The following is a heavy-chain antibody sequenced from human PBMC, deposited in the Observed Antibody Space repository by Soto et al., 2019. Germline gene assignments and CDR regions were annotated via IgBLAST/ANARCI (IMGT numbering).Heavy chain of an antibody. J-gene: IGHJ5*02. D-gene: IGHD3-10*01. Sequence: GASVKVSCKASGYTFTSYGISWVRQAPGQGLEWMGWISAYNGNTNYAQKLQGRVTMTTDTSTSTAYMELRSLRSDDTAVYYCAREKTLILPRGVIITHGGPFDPWGQGTLVTVSS. V-gene: IGHV1-18*01. CDR2: ISAYNGNT. CDR3: AREKTLILPRGVIITHGGPFDP. CDR1: GYTFTSYG.